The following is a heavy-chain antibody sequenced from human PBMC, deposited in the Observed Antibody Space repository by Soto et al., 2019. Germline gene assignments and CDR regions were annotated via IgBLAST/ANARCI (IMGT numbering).Heavy chain of an antibody. CDR3: ARSYRVRGAPFDY. CDR1: GFTFSSYA. V-gene: IGHV3-64*02. CDR2: ISSNGGST. D-gene: IGHD3-10*01. Sequence: EVQLVESGEGLVQPGGSLRLSCAASGFTFSSYAMHWVRQAPGKGLEYVSAISSNGGSTYYADSVKGRFTISRDNSKNTLYLQMGSLRAEDMALYYCARSYRVRGAPFDYWGQGTLVTVSS. J-gene: IGHJ4*02.